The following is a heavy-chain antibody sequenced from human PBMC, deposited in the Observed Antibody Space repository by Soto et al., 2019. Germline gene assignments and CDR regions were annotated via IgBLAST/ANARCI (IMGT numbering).Heavy chain of an antibody. V-gene: IGHV6-1*01. CDR2: TYYRSKWYN. Sequence: SQTLSLTCAISGDSVSSNSAAWNWIRQSPSRGLEWLGRTYYRSKWYNDYAVSVKSRITINPDTSKNQFSLQLNSVTPEDTAVYLCTRDCPPAGRFLDWLFEDAFDILSQGKMVTVS. J-gene: IGHJ3*02. D-gene: IGHD3-3*01. CDR3: TRDCPPAGRFLDWLFEDAFDI. CDR1: GDSVSSNSAA.